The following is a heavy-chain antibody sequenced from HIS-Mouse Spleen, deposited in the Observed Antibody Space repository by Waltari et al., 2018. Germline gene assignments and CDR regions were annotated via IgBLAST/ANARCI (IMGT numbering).Heavy chain of an antibody. V-gene: IGHV4-39*07. D-gene: IGHD3-22*01. CDR3: ARDRPTYYYDSSGYYYHDAFDI. Sequence: QLQLQESGPGLVKPSETLSLTCPVSGGSISSSSYYWGWCRPPPGPGRRGIGSIYYSGSTYYNPSLKSRVTISVDTSKNQFSLKLSSVTAADTAVYYCARDRPTYYYDSSGYYYHDAFDIWGQGTMVTVSS. CDR1: GGSISSSSYY. CDR2: IYYSGST. J-gene: IGHJ3*02.